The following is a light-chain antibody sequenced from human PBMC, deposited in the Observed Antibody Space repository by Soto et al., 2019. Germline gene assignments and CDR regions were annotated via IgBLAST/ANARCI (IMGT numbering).Light chain of an antibody. CDR1: QSVSSSY. Sequence: EIVLTQSPATLSLSPGERATLSCGASQSVSSSYLAWYQQKPGLAPRLLIYDASSRATGIPDRFSSSGSGTDFTLTISRLEAEDFAVYYCQQYGTSPSTFGPGTKVDIK. V-gene: IGKV3D-20*01. CDR2: DAS. CDR3: QQYGTSPST. J-gene: IGKJ3*01.